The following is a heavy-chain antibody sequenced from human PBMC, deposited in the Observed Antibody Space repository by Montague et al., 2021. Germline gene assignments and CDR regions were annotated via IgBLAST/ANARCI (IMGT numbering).Heavy chain of an antibody. V-gene: IGHV3-74*01. Sequence: SLRLSCAASGFTFSNYWMHWVRQAPGKGLVWVSHIKYDGSRTGYADSVKGRFTTSRDNAKATLYLQMNSLRVEDTAVYYCARNLASAAPGAFDIWGQGTMVTVSS. D-gene: IGHD6-13*01. J-gene: IGHJ3*02. CDR3: ARNLASAAPGAFDI. CDR2: IKYDGSRT. CDR1: GFTFSNYW.